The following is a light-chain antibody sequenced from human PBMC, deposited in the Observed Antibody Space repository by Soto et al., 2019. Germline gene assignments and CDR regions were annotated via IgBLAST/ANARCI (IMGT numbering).Light chain of an antibody. V-gene: IGLV2-23*01. Sequence: QSALTQPASVSGSPGQSITICCTGTSSDVGSGNVVSWYQHYPGKAPQLIIYEGFKRPSGVSSRFSGSKSGNTASLTISGLQAEDEAEYYSCSHPGRNTHVFGTGTKLTVL. CDR2: EGF. CDR1: SSDVGSGNV. CDR3: CSHPGRNTHV. J-gene: IGLJ1*01.